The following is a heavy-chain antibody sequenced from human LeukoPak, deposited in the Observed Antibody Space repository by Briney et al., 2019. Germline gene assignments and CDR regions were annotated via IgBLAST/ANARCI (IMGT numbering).Heavy chain of an antibody. J-gene: IGHJ5*01. D-gene: IGHD5-24*01. CDR3: ARGDGYGYNWFDS. V-gene: IGHV1-69*05. CDR2: IIPIFGTA. CDR1: GGTFSNYA. Sequence: SVKVSCKAFGGTFSNYAITWVRQAPGQGLEWMGRIIPIFGTANYAQKFQGRGTITTDESTSTDYMELSSLRSEDTAVYYCARGDGYGYNWFDSWGQGTLVTVSS.